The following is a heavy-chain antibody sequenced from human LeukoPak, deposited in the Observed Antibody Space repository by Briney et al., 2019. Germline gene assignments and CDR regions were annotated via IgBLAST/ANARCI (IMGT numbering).Heavy chain of an antibody. CDR3: VRSRDGYNYFDY. D-gene: IGHD5-24*01. V-gene: IGHV1-46*01. CDR1: GYTFTNYY. Sequence: ASVKVSCKASGYTFTNYYMHSLRQAPGQGLEWMGIINPSSGSTGYAQKFQGRVTMTRDTSTSTVYMDLSSLKSEDTAVYYCVRSRDGYNYFDYWGQGTLVTVSS. J-gene: IGHJ4*02. CDR2: INPSSGST.